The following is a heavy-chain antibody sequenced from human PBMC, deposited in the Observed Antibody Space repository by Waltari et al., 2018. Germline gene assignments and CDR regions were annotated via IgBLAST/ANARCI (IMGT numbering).Heavy chain of an antibody. D-gene: IGHD3-16*01. CDR3: TKDSYYDYIWGTMDV. V-gene: IGHV3-30*02. CDR1: GFTFSSYG. CDR2: IRYDGSNK. Sequence: QVQLVESGGGVVQPGGSLRLSCAASGFTFSSYGMHWVRQAPGKGLEWVAFIRYDGSNKYYADSVKSRFTISRDNSKNTLYLQMNSLRAEDTAVYYCTKDSYYDYIWGTMDVWGQGTTVTVSS. J-gene: IGHJ6*02.